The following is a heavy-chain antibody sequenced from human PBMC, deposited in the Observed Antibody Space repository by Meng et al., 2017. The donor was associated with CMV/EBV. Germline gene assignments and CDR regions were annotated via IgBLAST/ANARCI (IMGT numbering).Heavy chain of an antibody. CDR3: ARGDPIVVVPAAKVYYYYGMDV. J-gene: IGHJ6*02. CDR2: IKQDGSEK. CDR1: GFTFSSYW. D-gene: IGHD2-2*01. V-gene: IGHV3-7*01. Sequence: GESLKISCAASGFTFSSYWMSWVRQAPGKGLEWVANIKQDGSEKYYVDSVKGRFTISRDNAKNSLYLQMNSLRAEDTAVYYCARGDPIVVVPAAKVYYYYGMDVWGQGTTVTSP.